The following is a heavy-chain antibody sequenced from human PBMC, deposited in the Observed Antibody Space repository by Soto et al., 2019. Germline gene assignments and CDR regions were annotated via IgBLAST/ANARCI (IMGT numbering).Heavy chain of an antibody. V-gene: IGHV3-48*01. CDR3: VGDSTGWYGWFDP. CDR2: ISSGTGNI. Sequence: EVQLVESGGGLVQPGGSLRLSCAASGFIFNNYAMNWVRQAPGKGLEWVAYISSGTGNIYYADSVKGRFTISRDNAKNSLYLQMNSLRAEDTAVYYCVGDSTGWYGWFDPWGQGTLVTVSS. J-gene: IGHJ5*02. CDR1: GFIFNNYA. D-gene: IGHD6-19*01.